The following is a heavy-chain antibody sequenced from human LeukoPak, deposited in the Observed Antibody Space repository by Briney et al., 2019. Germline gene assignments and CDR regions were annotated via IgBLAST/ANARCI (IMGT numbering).Heavy chain of an antibody. CDR1: GFTFSTSA. CDR3: AKGGHDFNPFYW. J-gene: IGHJ4*02. CDR2: IKGGGGDP. V-gene: IGHV3-23*01. Sequence: GGSLRLSRAASGFTFSTSAMGWVRQAPGKGLEWVSSIKGGGGDPFYADSVKGRFTISRDNSKNTLFLQLNSLRADDSAVYYCAKGGHDFNPFYWWGQGTLVTVSP. D-gene: IGHD2-21*02.